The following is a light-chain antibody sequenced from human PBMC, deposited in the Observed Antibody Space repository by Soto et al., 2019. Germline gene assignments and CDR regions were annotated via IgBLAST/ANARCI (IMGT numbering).Light chain of an antibody. CDR3: NAQADNGKHV. CDR2: EVS. Sequence: QSALTQPPSASGSPGQSVTISCTGNSNDVGHSSFISWYQQHPGKGPKLIIYEVSTRPSGVRDRFSGSKSGNTASLSVSGLQDEDEADYFCNAQADNGKHVFGTGTKLTVL. V-gene: IGLV2-8*01. CDR1: SNDVGHSSF. J-gene: IGLJ1*01.